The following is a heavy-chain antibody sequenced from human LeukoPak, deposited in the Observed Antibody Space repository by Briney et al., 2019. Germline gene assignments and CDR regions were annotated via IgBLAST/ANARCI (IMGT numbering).Heavy chain of an antibody. J-gene: IGHJ4*02. D-gene: IGHD3-16*01. Sequence: PGGSLRLSCAASGFTFSSYAMSWVRQAPGKGPEWVSAISGSGGSTYYADSVKGRFTISRDNSKNTLYLQMNSLRVEDTAVYYCARTDYSHFDYWGQGTLVTVSS. CDR3: ARTDYSHFDY. CDR1: GFTFSSYA. V-gene: IGHV3-23*01. CDR2: ISGSGGST.